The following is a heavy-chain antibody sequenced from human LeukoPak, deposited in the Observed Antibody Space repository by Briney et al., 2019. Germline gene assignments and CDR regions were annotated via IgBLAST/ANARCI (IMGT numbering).Heavy chain of an antibody. CDR2: IRYDGSNK. J-gene: IGHJ3*02. Sequence: GGSLRLSCATSGFTFSNYGMHWVRQAPGKGLEWVAFIRYDGSNKYYADSVKGRFTISRDNSKNTLYLQMNSLRTEDTAVYYCAKILSYCGGGSCYNVLEAFDIWGQGTMVTVSS. CDR1: GFTFSNYG. CDR3: AKILSYCGGGSCYNVLEAFDI. D-gene: IGHD2-15*01. V-gene: IGHV3-30*02.